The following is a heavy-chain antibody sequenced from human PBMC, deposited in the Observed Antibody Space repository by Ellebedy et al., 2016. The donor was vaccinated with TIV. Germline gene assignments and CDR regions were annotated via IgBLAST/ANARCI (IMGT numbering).Heavy chain of an antibody. CDR2: IYYSGST. V-gene: IGHV4-39*07. CDR1: GGSISSSGYY. Sequence: SETLSLTCSVSGGSISSSGYYWDWIRQPPGKGLEWIGSIYYSGSTHYNPSLKSRVTISIDTSRNQFSLKLSSVTAADTALYFCATFRNLDGFEIWGHGTMVTVSS. J-gene: IGHJ3*02. CDR3: ATFRNLDGFEI.